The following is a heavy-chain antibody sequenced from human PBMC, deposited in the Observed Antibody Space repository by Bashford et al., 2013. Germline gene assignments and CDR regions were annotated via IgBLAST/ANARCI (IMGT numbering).Heavy chain of an antibody. CDR2: VLSNDET. D-gene: IGHD4-17*01. J-gene: IGHJ4*02. CDR1: GFSLSTPKMG. CDR3: AHRHYLNGDWNSGYLDS. V-gene: IGHV2-26*01. Sequence: SGPTLVKPTETLTLTCTVSGFSLSTPKMGVTWIRQPPGKALEWLAHVLSNDETSYSTSLKSRLTISKDTSKSQVVLTMTNMDPLDTATYYCAHRHYLNGDWNSGYLDSWGQGVLVTVSS.